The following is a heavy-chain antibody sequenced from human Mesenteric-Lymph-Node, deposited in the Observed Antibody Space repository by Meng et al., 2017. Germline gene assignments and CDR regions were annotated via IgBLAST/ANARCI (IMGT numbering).Heavy chain of an antibody. D-gene: IGHD1-26*01. Sequence: QVPWPESGPGRGKPSGTLSLTCGVSGVSISSNIRWTWVRQPPGKGLEWIGDIDDSGSTNYNPSLNSRISISLDKSKNHFSLKVNSVTAADTAVYYCARGKQDAWELLAYWGQGALVTVSS. CDR3: ARGKQDAWELLAY. CDR2: IDDSGST. J-gene: IGHJ4*02. CDR1: GVSISSNIR. V-gene: IGHV4-4*02.